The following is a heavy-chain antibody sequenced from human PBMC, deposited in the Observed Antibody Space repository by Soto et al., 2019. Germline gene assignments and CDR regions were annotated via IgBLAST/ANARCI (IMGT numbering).Heavy chain of an antibody. CDR3: TRDRYYYDGMDV. Sequence: PGGSLRLSCTASGFTFGDYAMSWVRQAPGTGLEWVGFIRSKAYGGTTEYAASVKGRFTISRDDSKSIAYLQMNSLKTEDTAVYYCTRDRYYYDGMDVWGQGTTVTVSS. CDR1: GFTFGDYA. CDR2: IRSKAYGGTT. V-gene: IGHV3-49*04. J-gene: IGHJ6*02.